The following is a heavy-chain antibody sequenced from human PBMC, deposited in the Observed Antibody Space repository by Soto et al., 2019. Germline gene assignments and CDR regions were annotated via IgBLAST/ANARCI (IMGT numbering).Heavy chain of an antibody. CDR2: IYWDDSK. CDR1: GFSLSTSGVG. Sequence: QITLKESGPTLVKPTQTLTLTCTFSGFSLSTSGVGVGWIRQPPGKAPEWLALIYWDDSKRYTPSLESRLTITKDTSKTQVVLTMTNMDPVDTATYYCAHRYHEECSGTSCDTTLPLDHWGQGTLVTVSS. CDR3: AHRYHEECSGTSCDTTLPLDH. D-gene: IGHD2-15*01. V-gene: IGHV2-5*02. J-gene: IGHJ4*02.